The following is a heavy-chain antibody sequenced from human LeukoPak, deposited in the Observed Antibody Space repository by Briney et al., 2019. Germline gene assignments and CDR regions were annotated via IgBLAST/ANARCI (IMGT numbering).Heavy chain of an antibody. Sequence: GGSLRLSCSFSGLIASSNYMAWVRQAPGKGLQWISFIYGGGNTLYADSVMGRFSISRDNSETTLYLQMNSLRAEDTAVYYCATGGRSGMAFDFWGQGTLVTVSS. CDR3: ATGGRSGMAFDF. CDR2: IYGGGNT. CDR1: GLIASSNY. D-gene: IGHD5-24*01. J-gene: IGHJ4*02. V-gene: IGHV3-53*01.